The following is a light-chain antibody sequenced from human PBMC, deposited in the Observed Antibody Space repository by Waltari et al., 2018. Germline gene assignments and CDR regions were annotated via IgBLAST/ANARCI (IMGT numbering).Light chain of an antibody. CDR3: SSYTGSNTYV. Sequence: QSALTQPASVSGSPGQSITISCTGTSSDVGTYNYVSWYQQHPGKAPKLMIFDVSNRPAGCSNRFSASKSGNTASLTISGLQAEDEADYYCSSYTGSNTYVFGSGTKVTVL. J-gene: IGLJ1*01. CDR1: SSDVGTYNY. CDR2: DVS. V-gene: IGLV2-14*03.